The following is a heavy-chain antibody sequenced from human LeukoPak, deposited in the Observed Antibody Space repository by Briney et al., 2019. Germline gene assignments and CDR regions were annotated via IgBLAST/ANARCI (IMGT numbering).Heavy chain of an antibody. CDR2: ITGDGRT. D-gene: IGHD3-16*01. Sequence: GGSLRLSCAASGFTFDDYGMSWVRQAPGKGLEWVSGITGDGRTYYADSVKGRFTISRDNSKNTLYLQMNSLRAEDTAMYYCAKDRAWGAFADWGQGTLVTVSS. CDR1: GFTFDDYG. J-gene: IGHJ4*02. CDR3: AKDRAWGAFAD. V-gene: IGHV3-23*01.